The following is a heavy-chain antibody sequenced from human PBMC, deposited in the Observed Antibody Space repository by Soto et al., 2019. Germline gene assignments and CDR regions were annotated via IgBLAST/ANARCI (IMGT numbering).Heavy chain of an antibody. CDR1: GGTFSSYA. D-gene: IGHD1-26*01. CDR3: ARYRSRGEGATVFDY. V-gene: IGHV1-69*13. Sequence: SVQVSCKASGGTFSSYAISWVRQAPGQGLEWMGGFVPIFGTANYAQTFQGGVTITADESTSTAYMELSSLRSEDTAVYYCARYRSRGEGATVFDYCGQGTLVTVSS. J-gene: IGHJ4*02. CDR2: FVPIFGTA.